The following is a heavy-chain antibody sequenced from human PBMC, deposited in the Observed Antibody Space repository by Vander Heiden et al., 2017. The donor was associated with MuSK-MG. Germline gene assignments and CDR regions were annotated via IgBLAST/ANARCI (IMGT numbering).Heavy chain of an antibody. CDR1: GFPFSRYA. CDR2: ISYDGSNK. Sequence: QVPLVESGGGVVQPGRSLRLSCAASGFPFSRYAMHWVRQAPGKGLGWVAVISYDGSNKYYADSVKGRFTISRDNAKNTLYLQMNSLRAEDTAVYYCARGIRGGVVPAEDAFDIWGQGTMVTVSS. V-gene: IGHV3-30-3*01. CDR3: ARGIRGGVVPAEDAFDI. D-gene: IGHD2-2*01. J-gene: IGHJ3*02.